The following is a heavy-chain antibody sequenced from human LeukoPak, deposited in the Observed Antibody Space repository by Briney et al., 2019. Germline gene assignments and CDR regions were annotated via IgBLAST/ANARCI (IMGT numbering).Heavy chain of an antibody. Sequence: GGSLRLSCAASGFTVSSNYIYWVRHARGKGQEWVSVIYSGGNTYYADSGKGRFTLCSDNSKNKLFIQMDRLRAEDTAVYYCASRDCSAGSCLGPFDFWGQGTLVTVSS. J-gene: IGHJ4*02. D-gene: IGHD2-15*01. CDR2: IYSGGNT. V-gene: IGHV3-53*01. CDR1: GFTVSSNY. CDR3: ASRDCSAGSCLGPFDF.